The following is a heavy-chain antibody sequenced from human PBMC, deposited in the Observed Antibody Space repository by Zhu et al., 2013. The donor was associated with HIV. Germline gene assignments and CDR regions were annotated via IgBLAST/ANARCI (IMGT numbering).Heavy chain of an antibody. J-gene: IGHJ4*02. CDR3: ARDRAAPTYYFDY. Sequence: VKKPGASVKVSCKASGYTFTSYSIAWVRQAPGQGLEWMGWISAYNINTNYAQKLQGRVTMTIDTSTRTAYMELRSLRSDDTAVYYCARDRAAPTYYFDYWGQGTLVTVSS. CDR2: ISAYNINT. V-gene: IGHV1-18*01. CDR1: GYTFTSYS. D-gene: IGHD6-13*01.